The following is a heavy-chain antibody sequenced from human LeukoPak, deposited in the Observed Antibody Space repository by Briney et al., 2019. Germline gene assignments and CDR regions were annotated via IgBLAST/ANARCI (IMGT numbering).Heavy chain of an antibody. V-gene: IGHV3-23*01. CDR3: AKGVTMIVVVSAFDI. D-gene: IGHD3-22*01. Sequence: GGSLRLSCAASGFTFSSYTMSWVRQAPGKGLEWVSTITTSDGNTYYADSVKGRFTVSRDNSKNTLFLQMNSLRAEDTAVYYCAKGVTMIVVVSAFDIWGQGTMVTVSS. CDR1: GFTFSSYT. J-gene: IGHJ3*02. CDR2: ITTSDGNT.